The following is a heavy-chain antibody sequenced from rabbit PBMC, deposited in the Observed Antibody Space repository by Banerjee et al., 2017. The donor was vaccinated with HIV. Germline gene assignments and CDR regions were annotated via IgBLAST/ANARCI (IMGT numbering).Heavy chain of an antibody. CDR1: GFDFSSYG. J-gene: IGHJ4*01. CDR2: IDPVFGLT. CDR3: VRESPAYVTSSGEFIEGVLPHYFTL. Sequence: EESGGDLVKPGASLTLTCTASGFDFSSYGVSWVRQAPGKGLEWIGCIDPVFGLTYYATWVNGRFTISRHNAQNTLYLQLNSLTAADTATYFCVRESPAYVTSSGEFIEGVLPHYFTLWGQGTLVT. D-gene: IGHD1-1*01. V-gene: IGHV1S47*01.